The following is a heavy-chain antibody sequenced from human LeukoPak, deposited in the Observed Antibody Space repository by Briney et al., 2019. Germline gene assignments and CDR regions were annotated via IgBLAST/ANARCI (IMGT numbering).Heavy chain of an antibody. CDR3: ARGYYDILTGPLYGMDV. V-gene: IGHV3-30*02. J-gene: IGHJ6*02. CDR2: IRYDGSNK. CDR1: GFTFSSYG. D-gene: IGHD3-9*01. Sequence: PGGSLRLSCAASGFTFSSYGMHWVRQAPGKGLEWVAFIRYDGSNKYYADSVKGRFTISRENAKNSLYLQMNSLRAGDTAVYYCARGYYDILTGPLYGMDVWGQGTTVTVSS.